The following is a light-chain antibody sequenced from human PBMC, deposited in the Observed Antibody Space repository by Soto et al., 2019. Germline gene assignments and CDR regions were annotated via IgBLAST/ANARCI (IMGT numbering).Light chain of an antibody. Sequence: DIVMTQSPDSLAVSLGERATINCKSSQSVLYRSDNKNYLAWYQQKPGQPPKLLLYWASTRESGVPDRFSGSGSETDFTLTISSLQAEDVAVYYCQQYSTTPPWTFGQGNKVEIK. CDR3: QQYSTTPPWT. CDR2: WAS. J-gene: IGKJ1*01. CDR1: QSVLYRSDNKNY. V-gene: IGKV4-1*01.